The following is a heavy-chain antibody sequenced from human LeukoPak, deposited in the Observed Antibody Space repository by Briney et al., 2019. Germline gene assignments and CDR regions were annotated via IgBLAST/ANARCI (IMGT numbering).Heavy chain of an antibody. CDR3: ARLEVVVVTPGRAAFDI. Sequence: RGASLQISCEGSGYNFTSYWISGVRQVPGKGVEWMGRIDPSDSYTNYSPSFQGHVTISADKSISTAYLQWSSLKASDTAMYYCARLEVVVVTPGRAAFDIWGQGTMVTVSS. V-gene: IGHV5-10-1*01. CDR2: IDPSDSYT. D-gene: IGHD3-22*01. J-gene: IGHJ3*02. CDR1: GYNFTSYW.